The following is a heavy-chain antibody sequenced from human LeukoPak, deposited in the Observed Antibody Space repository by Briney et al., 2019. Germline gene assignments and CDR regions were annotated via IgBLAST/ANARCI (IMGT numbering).Heavy chain of an antibody. CDR1: GYTFTSYG. CDR2: IIPIFGTA. V-gene: IGHV1-69*13. D-gene: IGHD6-19*01. CDR3: ARDQGHSSGWYVNYFDY. Sequence: RASVKVSCKASGYTFTSYGISWVRQAPGQGLEWMGGIIPIFGTANYAQKFQGRVTITADESTSTAYMELSSLRSEDTAVYYCARDQGHSSGWYVNYFDYWGQGTLVTVSS. J-gene: IGHJ4*02.